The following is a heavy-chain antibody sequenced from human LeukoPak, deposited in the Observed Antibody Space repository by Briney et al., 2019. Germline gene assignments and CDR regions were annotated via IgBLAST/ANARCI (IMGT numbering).Heavy chain of an antibody. D-gene: IGHD3-10*01. CDR1: GYTFTTYV. CDR3: ARDTWFYGSGTADYFDY. V-gene: IGHV1-18*01. J-gene: IGHJ4*02. Sequence: ASVKVSCKASGYTFTTYVISWVRQAPGQGLEWMGWISPYNGNTNYAQKVQGRVTMTTDTSTSTAYMELRSLRSDDTAVYYCARDTWFYGSGTADYFDYWGQGTLVTVSS. CDR2: ISPYNGNT.